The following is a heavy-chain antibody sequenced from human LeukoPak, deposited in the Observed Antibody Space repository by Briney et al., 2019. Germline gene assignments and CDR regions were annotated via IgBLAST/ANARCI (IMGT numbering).Heavy chain of an antibody. D-gene: IGHD3-16*02. Sequence: GGSLRLSCAASGFTFSSYSMNWVRQAPGKGLEWVSYISSSSSTIYYADSVKGRFTISRDNAKNSLYLQMNSLRAEDTAVYYCARDSSLAWIDYWGQGTLATVSS. CDR3: ARDSSLAWIDY. CDR2: ISSSSSTI. J-gene: IGHJ4*02. V-gene: IGHV3-48*04. CDR1: GFTFSSYS.